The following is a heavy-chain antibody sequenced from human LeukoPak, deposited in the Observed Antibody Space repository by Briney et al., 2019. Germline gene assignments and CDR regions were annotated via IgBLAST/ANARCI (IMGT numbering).Heavy chain of an antibody. Sequence: SETLSLTCTVSGGSISSYYWSWIRQPAGKGLEWIGRIYTSGSTNYNPSLKSRVTMSVDTFKNQFSLKLSSVTAADTAVYYCARDRYCSGGSCSTYNWFDPWGQGTLVTVSS. V-gene: IGHV4-4*07. CDR1: GGSISSYY. J-gene: IGHJ5*02. CDR2: IYTSGST. D-gene: IGHD2-15*01. CDR3: ARDRYCSGGSCSTYNWFDP.